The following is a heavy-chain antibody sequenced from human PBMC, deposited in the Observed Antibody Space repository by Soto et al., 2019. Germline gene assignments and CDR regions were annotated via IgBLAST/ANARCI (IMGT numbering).Heavy chain of an antibody. CDR3: VRVGSSGHDRAALD. D-gene: IGHD3-10*01. Sequence: QVQVVQSGAEVKKPGASVKVSCKTSGYIFSHYGISWARQAPGQGLEWMGWTSGNNDKTYYAQKFRGRVTMTTDTSTATAYMDLRSLRSDDTTVYYCVRVGSSGHDRAALDWGQGSLVTVSS. V-gene: IGHV1-18*01. CDR1: GYIFSHYG. CDR2: TSGNNDKT. J-gene: IGHJ4*02.